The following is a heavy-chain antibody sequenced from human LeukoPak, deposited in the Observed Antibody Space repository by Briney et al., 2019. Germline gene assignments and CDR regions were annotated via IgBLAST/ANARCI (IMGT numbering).Heavy chain of an antibody. V-gene: IGHV4-59*08. CDR1: GGSISSYY. CDR3: AAYRSGTHYNSYYFDD. J-gene: IGHJ4*02. D-gene: IGHD3-10*01. CDR2: IHYSGNT. Sequence: PSETLSLTCTVSGGSISSYYWSWIRQPPGKGLEWIGYIHYSGNTNYNPSLKSRVSISVDTSKNQFSLKLTSVTAADTAVYYCAAYRSGTHYNSYYFDDWGQGTLVIVSS.